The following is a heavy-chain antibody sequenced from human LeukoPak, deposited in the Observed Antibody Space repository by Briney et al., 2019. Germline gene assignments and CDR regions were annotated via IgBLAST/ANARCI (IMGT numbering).Heavy chain of an antibody. CDR1: GGSISSYY. CDR2: IYYNGTT. J-gene: IGHJ4*02. V-gene: IGHV4-59*01. CDR3: ARAGQQWLFYFDY. Sequence: SETLSLTCTVSGGSISSYYWNWIRQPPGKGREGIGFIYYNGTTNYNPSLKSRVTISVDTSKNQFSLRLSSVTAADTAVYYCARAGQQWLFYFDYWGQGTLVTVSS. D-gene: IGHD6-19*01.